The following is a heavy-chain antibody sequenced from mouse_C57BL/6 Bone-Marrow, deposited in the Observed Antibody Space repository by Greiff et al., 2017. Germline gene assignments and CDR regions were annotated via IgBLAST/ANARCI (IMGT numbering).Heavy chain of an antibody. CDR3: ARYDYGFAY. D-gene: IGHD2-4*01. CDR1: GFTFTDYY. V-gene: IGHV7-3*01. J-gene: IGHJ3*01. CDR2: IRNKANGYTT. Sequence: EVKLMESGGGLVQPGGSLSLSCAASGFTFTDYYMSWVRQPPGKALEWLGFIRNKANGYTTEYSASVKGRFTISRDNSQSNLYLQMNALRAEDSATYYCARYDYGFAYWGQGTLVTVAA.